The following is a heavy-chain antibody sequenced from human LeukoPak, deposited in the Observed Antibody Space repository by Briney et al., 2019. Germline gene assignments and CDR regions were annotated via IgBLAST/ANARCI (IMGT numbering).Heavy chain of an antibody. J-gene: IGHJ5*02. CDR1: GGSISSGGYS. V-gene: IGHV4-30-2*01. D-gene: IGHD3-22*01. CDR3: ALVIRIGWFDP. CDR2: IYHSGST. Sequence: PSQTLSLTCAVSGGSISSGGYSWSWIRQRPGKGLEWIGYIYHSGSTYYNPSLKSRVTISVDRSKNQFSLKLSSVTAADTAVYYCALVIRIGWFDPWGQGTLVTVSS.